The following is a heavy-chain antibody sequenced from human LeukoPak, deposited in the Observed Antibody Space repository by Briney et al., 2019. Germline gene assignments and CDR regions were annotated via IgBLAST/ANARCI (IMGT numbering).Heavy chain of an antibody. V-gene: IGHV3-23*01. Sequence: GGSLRLSCAASGFTFSSYAMSWVRQAPGKGLEWVSAISGSGGSTYYTDSVAGRFSVSRDNSKNKVYLHMTSLRIEDTAIYYCAPGLTYWGQGALVTVAS. CDR1: GFTFSSYA. J-gene: IGHJ4*02. D-gene: IGHD2-8*02. CDR2: ISGSGGST. CDR3: APGLTY.